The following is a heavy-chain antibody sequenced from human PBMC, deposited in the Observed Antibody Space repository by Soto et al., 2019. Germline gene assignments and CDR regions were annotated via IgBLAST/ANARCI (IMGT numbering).Heavy chain of an antibody. V-gene: IGHV1-58*01. CDR1: GFTFTSSA. CDR2: IGVGSGNR. J-gene: IGHJ6*02. Sequence: GASVKVSCKASGFTFTSSAVQWVRQARGQRLEWIGWIGVGSGNRHYAQKFQERVTITRDMSTNTAYMELSSLRSEDTAVYYCAREVGGSSHFLGMDVWGQGTTVTVSS. D-gene: IGHD2-15*01. CDR3: AREVGGSSHFLGMDV.